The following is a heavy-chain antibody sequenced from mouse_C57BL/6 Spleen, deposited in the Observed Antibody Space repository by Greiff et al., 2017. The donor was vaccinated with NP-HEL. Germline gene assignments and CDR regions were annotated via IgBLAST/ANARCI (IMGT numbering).Heavy chain of an antibody. CDR2: IYPGDGDT. V-gene: IGHV1-82*01. CDR1: GYAFSSSW. J-gene: IGHJ2*01. D-gene: IGHD2-5*01. Sequence: QVQLQQSGPELVKPGASVKISCKASGYAFSSSWMNWVKQRPGKGLEWIGRIYPGDGDTKYNGKFKGKATLTADKSSSTAYMQLSSLTSEDSAVYFCARGHYSNYFDYWGQGTTLTVSS. CDR3: ARGHYSNYFDY.